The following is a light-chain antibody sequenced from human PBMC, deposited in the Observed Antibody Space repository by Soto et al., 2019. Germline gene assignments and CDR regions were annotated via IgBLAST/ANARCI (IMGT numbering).Light chain of an antibody. CDR2: DVS. V-gene: IGLV2-14*01. Sequence: QSALTQPASVSGSPGQSITISCTETSSDVGGYNYVSWYQQHPGKAPKLMIYDVSNRPSGVSNRFSGSKSGNTASLTISGLQAEDEADYYCSSYTSSSSSLFGTGTKLTVL. CDR3: SSYTSSSSSL. J-gene: IGLJ1*01. CDR1: SSDVGGYNY.